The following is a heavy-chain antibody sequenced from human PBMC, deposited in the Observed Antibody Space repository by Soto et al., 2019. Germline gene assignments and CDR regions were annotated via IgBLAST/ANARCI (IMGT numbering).Heavy chain of an antibody. CDR3: SRVNGLCSGYYCPYYYYGMDV. D-gene: IGHD3-3*01. CDR2: SYYWGCT. V-gene: IGHV4-39*02. J-gene: IGHJ6*02. Sequence: SDTLSLTCTVSCGSISSWSYYWGWFRQPPGKGLEGTGSSYYWGCTYYNPCLKTRVTISGDTSKHHFSLKLSSGTASDPAVYHCSRVNGLCSGYYCPYYYYGMDVWGQGTTVTVSS. CDR1: CGSISSWSYY.